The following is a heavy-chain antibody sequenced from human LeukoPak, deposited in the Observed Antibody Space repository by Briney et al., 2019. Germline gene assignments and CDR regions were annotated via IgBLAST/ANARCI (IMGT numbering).Heavy chain of an antibody. CDR1: GGSFSSGSYY. V-gene: IGHV4-61*02. CDR2: IYTSGST. CDR3: ARGGGDWGFHQSDY. Sequence: SETLSLTCTVSGGSFSSGSYYWSWIRQPAGKGLEWIGRIYTSGSTNYNPSLKSRVTISVDASKNQFSLKLSSVTAADTAVYYCARGGGDWGFHQSDYWGQGTLVTVSS. D-gene: IGHD2-21*01. J-gene: IGHJ4*02.